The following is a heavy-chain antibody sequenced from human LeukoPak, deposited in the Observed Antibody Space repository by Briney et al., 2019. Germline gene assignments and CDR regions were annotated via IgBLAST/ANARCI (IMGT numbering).Heavy chain of an antibody. V-gene: IGHV4-39*01. CDR3: ARRDIVVVPAAPEGDAFDI. D-gene: IGHD2-2*01. CDR2: IYYSGST. CDR1: GGSISSSSYY. J-gene: IGHJ3*02. Sequence: SETLSLTCTVSGGSISSSSYYWGWIRQPPGKGLEWIGSIYYSGSTYYNPSLKSRVTISVDTSKNQFSLKLSSVTAADTAVYYCARRDIVVVPAAPEGDAFDIWGQGTMVTVSS.